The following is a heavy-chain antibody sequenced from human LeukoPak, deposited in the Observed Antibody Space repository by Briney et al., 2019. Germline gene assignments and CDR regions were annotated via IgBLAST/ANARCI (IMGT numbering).Heavy chain of an antibody. D-gene: IGHD6-6*01. J-gene: IGHJ6*03. V-gene: IGHV3-74*01. CDR2: ISSDGSIT. CDR3: AKDAQSSKQLLHPYYMDV. CDR1: GFTFSTYW. Sequence: PGGSLRLSCAASGFTFSTYWMHWVRQAPGKGLVWVSRISSDGSITGYADSVKGRFTISRDNSKNTLYLQMNSLRAEDTAVYYCAKDAQSSKQLLHPYYMDVWGKGTTVTVSS.